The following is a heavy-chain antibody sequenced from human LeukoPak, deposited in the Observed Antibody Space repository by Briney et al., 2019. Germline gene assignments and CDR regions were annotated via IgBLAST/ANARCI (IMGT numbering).Heavy chain of an antibody. CDR3: TRLAYCGGDYLDP. D-gene: IGHD2-21*02. J-gene: IGHJ5*02. V-gene: IGHV4-31*03. Sequence: SETLSLTCTVSGGSISSGGFYWSWIRQHPGKSLERIGYIYYSGSTYYNPSLKSRVTISVDTSKNQFSLKPSSVTAADTAVYYCTRLAYCGGDYLDPWGQGTLVTVSS. CDR2: IYYSGST. CDR1: GGSISSGGFY.